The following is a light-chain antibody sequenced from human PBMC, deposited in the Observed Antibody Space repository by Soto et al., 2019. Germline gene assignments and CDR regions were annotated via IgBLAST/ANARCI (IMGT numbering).Light chain of an antibody. CDR2: DTS. Sequence: QAVVTQEPSLTVSPGGTVTLTCGSRTRAVTSGHYPYWFQQKPGQAPRTLIYDTSKKHFWTPARFSGSLLGGKAALTLSGAQPEDEADYYCLLSYSGARPYVFGSGTKVTVL. CDR3: LLSYSGARPYV. CDR1: TRAVTSGHY. V-gene: IGLV7-46*01. J-gene: IGLJ1*01.